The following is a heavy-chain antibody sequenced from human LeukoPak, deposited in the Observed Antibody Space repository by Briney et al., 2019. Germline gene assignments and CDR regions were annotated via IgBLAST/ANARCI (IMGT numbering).Heavy chain of an antibody. CDR1: GFTFSSYA. V-gene: IGHV3-30-3*01. CDR3: ARVPLSYGEHGPFDY. J-gene: IGHJ4*02. D-gene: IGHD1-26*01. Sequence: GGSLRLSRAASGFTFSSYAMHWVRQAPGKGLEWVAVISYDGSNKYYADSVKGRFTISRDNSKNTLYLQMNSLRAEDTAVYYCARVPLSYGEHGPFDYWGQGTLVTVSS. CDR2: ISYDGSNK.